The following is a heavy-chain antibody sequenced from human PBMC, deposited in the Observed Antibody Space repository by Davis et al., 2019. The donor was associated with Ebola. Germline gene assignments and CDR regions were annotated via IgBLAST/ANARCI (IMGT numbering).Heavy chain of an antibody. CDR1: GFTFSSYA. CDR3: AKGPDIVATGEYYYGMDV. D-gene: IGHD5-12*01. CDR2: ISWNSGSI. Sequence: PGGSLRLSCAASGFTFSSYAMHWVRQAPGKGLEWVSGISWNSGSIGYADSVKGRFTISRDNAKNSLYLQMNSLRAEDTALYYCAKGPDIVATGEYYYGMDVWGQGTTVTVSS. V-gene: IGHV3-9*01. J-gene: IGHJ6*02.